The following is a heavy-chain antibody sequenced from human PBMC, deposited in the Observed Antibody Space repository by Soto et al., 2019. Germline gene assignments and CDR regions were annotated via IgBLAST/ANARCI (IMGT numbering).Heavy chain of an antibody. Sequence: QLQLQESGSGLMKPSQTLSLTCAVSGGSISSGGHSWSWIRQPPGKGLEWIGYIPHSGSPYYNPSLTXRXTXXVDRSKNQLSLKLRPVTAADTAVYYCARGGLLPDYWGQGPLVTVSS. CDR2: IPHSGSP. V-gene: IGHV4-30-2*01. D-gene: IGHD6-19*01. CDR1: GGSISSGGHS. CDR3: ARGGLLPDY. J-gene: IGHJ4*02.